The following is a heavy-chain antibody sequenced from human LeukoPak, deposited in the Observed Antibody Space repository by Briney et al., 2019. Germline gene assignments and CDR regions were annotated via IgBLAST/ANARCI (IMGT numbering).Heavy chain of an antibody. J-gene: IGHJ6*03. Sequence: SGTLSLTCTVSGGSISSYYWSWIRQPAGKGLEWIGRIYTSGSTNYNPSLKSRVTMSVDTSKNQFSLKLSSVTAADTAVYYCARTEESGYSYDYFGYYYYMDVWGKGTTVTVSS. D-gene: IGHD5-18*01. CDR3: ARTEESGYSYDYFGYYYYMDV. CDR2: IYTSGST. CDR1: GGSISSYY. V-gene: IGHV4-4*07.